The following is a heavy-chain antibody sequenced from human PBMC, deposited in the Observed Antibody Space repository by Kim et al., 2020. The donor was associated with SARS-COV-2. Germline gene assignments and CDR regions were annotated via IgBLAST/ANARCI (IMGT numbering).Heavy chain of an antibody. Sequence: GGSLRLSCAASGFTFSSYAMSWVRQAPGKGLEWVSAISGSGGSTYYADSVKGRFTISRDNSKNTLYLQMNSLRAEDTAVYYCANEGRRVDHDYVWGSYRWYYFDYWGQGTLVTVSS. CDR3: ANEGRRVDHDYVWGSYRWYYFDY. CDR1: GFTFSSYA. J-gene: IGHJ4*02. V-gene: IGHV3-23*01. D-gene: IGHD3-16*02. CDR2: ISGSGGST.